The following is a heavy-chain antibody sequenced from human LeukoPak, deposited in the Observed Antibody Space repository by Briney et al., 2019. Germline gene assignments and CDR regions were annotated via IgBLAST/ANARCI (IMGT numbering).Heavy chain of an antibody. CDR3: AKDGDSSGYYYTFFDY. J-gene: IGHJ4*02. V-gene: IGHV3-30*18. CDR1: GFTFSSYG. CDR2: ISYDGSNK. D-gene: IGHD3-22*01. Sequence: PGGSLRLSCAASGFTFSSYGMHWVRQAPGKGLEWVAAISYDGSNKYYADSVKGRFTISRDNSKNTLYLQMNSLRAEDTAVYYCAKDGDSSGYYYTFFDYWGQGTLVTVSS.